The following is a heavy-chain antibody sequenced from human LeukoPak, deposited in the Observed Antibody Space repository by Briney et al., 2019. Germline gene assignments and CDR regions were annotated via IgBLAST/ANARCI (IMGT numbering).Heavy chain of an antibody. Sequence: SETLSLTCTVSGGSISSYYWSWIRQPAGKGLEWIGRIYTSGSTNYNPSLKSRVTMSVDTSKNQFSLKLSSVTAADTAVYYCAGEAGQWGGIRVHYYYYYGMDVWGQGTTVTVSS. CDR3: AGEAGQWGGIRVHYYYYYGMDV. CDR1: GGSISSYY. V-gene: IGHV4-4*07. D-gene: IGHD6-19*01. CDR2: IYTSGST. J-gene: IGHJ6*02.